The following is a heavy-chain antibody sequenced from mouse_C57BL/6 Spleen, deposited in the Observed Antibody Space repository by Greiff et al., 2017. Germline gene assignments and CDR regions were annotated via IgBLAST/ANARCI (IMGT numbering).Heavy chain of an antibody. CDR3: ARSFITTVPRANFDV. Sequence: QVHVKQSGAELARPGASVTLSCKASGYTFTSYGISWVKQRTGQGLEWIGEIYPRSGNTYYNEKFKGKATLTADKSSSTAYMVLRSLTSEDSAFYFCARSFITTVPRANFDVWGTGTTVTVSS. CDR2: IYPRSGNT. CDR1: GYTFTSYG. D-gene: IGHD1-1*01. J-gene: IGHJ1*03. V-gene: IGHV1-81*01.